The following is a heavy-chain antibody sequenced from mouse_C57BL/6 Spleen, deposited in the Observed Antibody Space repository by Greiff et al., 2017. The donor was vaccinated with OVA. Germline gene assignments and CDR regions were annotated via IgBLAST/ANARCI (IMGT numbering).Heavy chain of an antibody. Sequence: VQLKESGPGLVKPSQSLSLTCSVTGYSITSGYYWNWIRQFPGNKLEWMGYISYDGSNNYNPSLKNRISITRDTSKNQFFLKLNSVTTEDTATYYCARDDANWGYFDVWGTGTTVTVSS. V-gene: IGHV3-6*01. CDR2: ISYDGSN. CDR3: ARDDANWGYFDV. D-gene: IGHD4-1*01. J-gene: IGHJ1*03. CDR1: GYSITSGYY.